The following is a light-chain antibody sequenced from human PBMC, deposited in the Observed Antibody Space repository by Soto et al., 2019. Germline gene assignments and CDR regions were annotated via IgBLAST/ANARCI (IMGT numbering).Light chain of an antibody. CDR3: QTWGSGPWV. J-gene: IGLJ3*02. CDR1: SGHSSYA. V-gene: IGLV4-69*01. Sequence: QPVLSQSPSASASLGASVKLTCTLSSGHSSYAIAWHQQQPEKGPQYLMKVNSDGSHIKGDGIPDRFSGSSSGAERYLTISSLQSEDEADYFCQTWGSGPWVFGGGTQLTVL. CDR2: VNSDGSH.